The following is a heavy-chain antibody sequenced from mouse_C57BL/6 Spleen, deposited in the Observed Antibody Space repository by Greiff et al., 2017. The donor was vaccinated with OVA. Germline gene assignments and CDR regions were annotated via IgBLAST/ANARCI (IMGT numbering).Heavy chain of an antibody. CDR1: GYTFTSYW. CDR3: ARWGLRRDYYAMDY. J-gene: IGHJ4*01. CDR2: IYPSDSET. Sequence: QVQLQQPGAELVRPGSSVKLSCKASGYTFTSYWMDWVKQRPGQGLEWIGNIYPSDSETHYNQKFKDKATLTVDKSSSTAYMQLSSLTSEDSAVYYCARWGLRRDYYAMDYWGQGTSVTASS. D-gene: IGHD2-2*01. V-gene: IGHV1-61*01.